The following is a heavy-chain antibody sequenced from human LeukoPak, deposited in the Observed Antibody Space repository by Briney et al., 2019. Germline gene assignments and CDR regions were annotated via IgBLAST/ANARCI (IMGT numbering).Heavy chain of an antibody. CDR1: GFTVSSNY. CDR2: ISSNGGTT. CDR3: VKDRPTWPIDY. Sequence: GGSLRLSCAASGFTVSSNYMSWVRQAPGKGLEWVSSISSNGGTTYYADSVKGRFTISRDNSKNTLYLQMNSLRAEDTAVYYCVKDRPTWPIDYWGQGTLVTVSS. V-gene: IGHV3-23*01. D-gene: IGHD5-12*01. J-gene: IGHJ4*02.